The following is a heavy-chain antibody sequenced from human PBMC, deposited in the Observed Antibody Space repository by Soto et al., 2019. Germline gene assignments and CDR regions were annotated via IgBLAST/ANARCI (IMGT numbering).Heavy chain of an antibody. D-gene: IGHD1-26*01. V-gene: IGHV3-7*03. Sequence: GGSLRLSCAASGFTFSSYWMSWVRQAPGKGLEWVSYIKIDGSGIYYVDSVKGRFTISRDNAKNSLYLQMNSLRAEDTAVYYCARAIIVLAYSYALDIWGQGTTVTVSS. CDR3: ARAIIVLAYSYALDI. CDR2: IKIDGSGI. CDR1: GFTFSSYW. J-gene: IGHJ3*02.